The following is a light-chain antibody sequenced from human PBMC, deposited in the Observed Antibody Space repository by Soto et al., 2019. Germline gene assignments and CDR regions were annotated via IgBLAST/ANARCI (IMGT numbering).Light chain of an antibody. CDR1: QTISTY. J-gene: IGKJ2*01. CDR3: QHSDSTPYT. V-gene: IGKV1-39*01. CDR2: DAS. Sequence: DIQMTQSPSSLSASVVDRVTITFRASQTISTYLNWYQQKPGKAPRLLIYDASSLLSGVPSRFSGSGSGTDFTLTIASLQPEDFSTYYCQHSDSTPYTFGQGT.